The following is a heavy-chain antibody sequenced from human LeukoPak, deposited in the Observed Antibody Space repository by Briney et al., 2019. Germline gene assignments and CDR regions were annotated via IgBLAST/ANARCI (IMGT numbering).Heavy chain of an antibody. CDR2: ISYDGSNK. CDR1: GFTFSSYA. Sequence: GRSLRLSCAASGFTFSSYAMHWVRQAPGKGLEWVAVISYDGSNKYYADSVKGRFTISRDNSKNTLYLQMNSLRAEDTAVYYCAKDRGYSSSPYGMDVWGQGTTVTVS. V-gene: IGHV3-30-3*01. J-gene: IGHJ6*02. CDR3: AKDRGYSSSPYGMDV. D-gene: IGHD6-13*01.